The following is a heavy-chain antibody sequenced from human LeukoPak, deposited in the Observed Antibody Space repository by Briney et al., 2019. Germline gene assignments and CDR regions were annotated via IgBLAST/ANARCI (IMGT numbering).Heavy chain of an antibody. CDR3: ARIDYYGSGSRLALDY. J-gene: IGHJ4*02. V-gene: IGHV1-18*01. CDR2: ISAYNGNT. CDR1: GYTFTSYG. Sequence: ASVKVSCKASGYTFTSYGISWVRQAPGQGLEWMGWISAYNGNTNYAQKLQGRVTMTTDISTSTAYMELRSLRSDDTAVYYCARIDYYGSGSRLALDYWGQGTLVTVSS. D-gene: IGHD3-10*01.